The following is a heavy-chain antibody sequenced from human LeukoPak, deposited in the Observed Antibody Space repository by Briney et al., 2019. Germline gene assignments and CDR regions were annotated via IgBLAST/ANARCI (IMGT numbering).Heavy chain of an antibody. Sequence: ASVKVSCKASGYTFTGYYMYWVRQAPGQGLEWMGWINPNSGGTNYAQKFQGRVTMTRDTSISTAYMELSSLRSDDTAVYYCVRGRRDGYNYWTYYFDYWGQGTLVTVSS. J-gene: IGHJ4*02. D-gene: IGHD5-24*01. CDR3: VRGRRDGYNYWTYYFDY. V-gene: IGHV1-2*02. CDR2: INPNSGGT. CDR1: GYTFTGYY.